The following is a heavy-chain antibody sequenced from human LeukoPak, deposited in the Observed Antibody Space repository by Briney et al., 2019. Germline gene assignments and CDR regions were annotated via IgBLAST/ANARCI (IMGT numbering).Heavy chain of an antibody. CDR2: IWYDGSNK. D-gene: IGHD2-15*01. CDR3: AKDEVHCSGGSCYRQDY. J-gene: IGHJ4*02. V-gene: IGHV3-33*06. CDR1: GFTFSSYG. Sequence: PGGSLRLSCAASGFTFSSYGMHWVRQAPGKGLEWVAVIWYDGSNKYYADSVKGRFTISRDNSKNTLYLQMNSLRAEDTAVYYCAKDEVHCSGGSCYRQDYWGQGTLVTVSS.